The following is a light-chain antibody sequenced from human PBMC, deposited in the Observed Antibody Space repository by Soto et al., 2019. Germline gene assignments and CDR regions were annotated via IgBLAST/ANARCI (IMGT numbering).Light chain of an antibody. V-gene: IGLV2-14*01. CDR1: SSDVGGYNY. J-gene: IGLJ2*01. CDR2: KVS. CDR3: SSYTSSSKV. Sequence: QSALTQPASVSGSPGQSITISCTGTSSDVGGYNYVSWYQQYPGRVPKLLIYKVSNRPSGVSNRFSGSKSGNTASLTISGLQAEDEADYYCSSYTSSSKVFGGGTKLTVL.